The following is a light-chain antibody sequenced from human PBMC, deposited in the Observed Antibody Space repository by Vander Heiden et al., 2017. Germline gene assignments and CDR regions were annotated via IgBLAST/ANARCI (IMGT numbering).Light chain of an antibody. Sequence: QSVLTQTPSASGTPGQRVTISCSGSESNIAYHTVTWYQPHPGTAPKRLMYSNSQRPSGVPDRFAASLSISERQSEEDADYYCATWDDSLKGWVFGGGTKLTVL. CDR1: ESNIAYHT. J-gene: IGLJ3*02. CDR2: SNS. CDR3: ATWDDSLKGWV. V-gene: IGLV1-44*01.